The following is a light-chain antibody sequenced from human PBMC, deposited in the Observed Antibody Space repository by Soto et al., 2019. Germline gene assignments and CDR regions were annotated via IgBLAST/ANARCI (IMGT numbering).Light chain of an antibody. Sequence: QSVLPQPASLSGSPGQSITISCTGTSSDVGSYNLVSWYQQYPDKAPKLMIHEVTKRPSGVSNRFSGSKSGNTASLTISGLQAEDEADYYCCSYAGSSTYVFGTGTKLTVL. CDR3: CSYAGSSTYV. CDR1: SSDVGSYNL. V-gene: IGLV2-23*02. CDR2: EVT. J-gene: IGLJ1*01.